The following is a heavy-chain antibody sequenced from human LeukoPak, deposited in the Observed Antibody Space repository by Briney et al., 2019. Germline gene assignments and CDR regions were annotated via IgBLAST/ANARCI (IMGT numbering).Heavy chain of an antibody. V-gene: IGHV1-2*02. CDR3: ARDAPRFSYGGQGDY. J-gene: IGHJ4*02. CDR1: GYTFTGYY. CDR2: INPNSGGT. D-gene: IGHD4-23*01. Sequence: ASVKVSCKASGYTFTGYYMHWVRQAPGQGLEWMGWINPNSGGTNYAQKFQGRVTMTRDTSISTAYMELSRLRSDDTAVYYCARDAPRFSYGGQGDYWGQGTLATVSS.